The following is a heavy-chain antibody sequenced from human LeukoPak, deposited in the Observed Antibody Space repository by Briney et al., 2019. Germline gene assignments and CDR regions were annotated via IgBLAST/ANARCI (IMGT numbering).Heavy chain of an antibody. CDR2: ISAYNGNT. V-gene: IGHV1-18*01. D-gene: IGHD5/OR15-5a*01. CDR1: GYTFTNYG. Sequence: ASVKVSCKASGYTFTNYGISWVRQAPGQGLGWMGWISAYNGNTNYAQKLQGRVTMTTDTSTSTAYMELRSLTSDDTAVYYCARVYEDHYMDVWGKGTTVTVSS. J-gene: IGHJ6*03. CDR3: ARVYEDHYMDV.